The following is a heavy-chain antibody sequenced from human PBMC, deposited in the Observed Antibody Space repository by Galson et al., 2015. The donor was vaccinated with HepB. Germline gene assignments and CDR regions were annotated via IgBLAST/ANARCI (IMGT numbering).Heavy chain of an antibody. J-gene: IGHJ3*02. CDR1: GVTFSSYA. V-gene: IGHV1-69*13. CDR2: IIPIFGTA. CDR3: ARANVDIYAFDI. D-gene: IGHD5-12*01. Sequence: SVKVSCKASGVTFSSYAISWVRQAPGQGLEWMGGIIPIFGTANYAQKFQGRVTITADESTSTAYMELSSLRSEDTAVYYCARANVDIYAFDIWGQGTMVTVSS.